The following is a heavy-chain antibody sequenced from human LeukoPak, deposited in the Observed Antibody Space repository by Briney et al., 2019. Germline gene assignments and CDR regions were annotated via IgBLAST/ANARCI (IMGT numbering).Heavy chain of an antibody. CDR2: IYPGDSGT. CDR1: GYSFTTYW. V-gene: IGHV5-51*01. D-gene: IGHD2-2*01. CDR3: ARRQGCSSASCPPDS. J-gene: IGHJ4*02. Sequence: GESLKISCRASGYSFTTYWMVWVRQMPGKRLELMGIIYPGDSGTRYSPSFQGQGAMSADKSINTAYQQLSSLNASDNAMYYCARRQGCSSASCPPDSWGQGTLVTVSS.